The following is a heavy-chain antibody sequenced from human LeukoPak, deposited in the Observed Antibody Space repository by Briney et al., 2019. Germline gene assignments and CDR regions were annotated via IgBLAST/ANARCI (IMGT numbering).Heavy chain of an antibody. CDR2: IIPIFGTA. Sequence: ASVKVSCKASGGTFSSYAISWVRQAPGQGLEWMGGIIPIFGTANYAQKFQGRVTITADESTSTAYMELSSLRSEDQAVYYCASSVAGYSSSWSYYFDYWGQGTLVTVSS. J-gene: IGHJ4*02. CDR3: ASSVAGYSSSWSYYFDY. CDR1: GGTFSSYA. V-gene: IGHV1-69*01. D-gene: IGHD6-13*01.